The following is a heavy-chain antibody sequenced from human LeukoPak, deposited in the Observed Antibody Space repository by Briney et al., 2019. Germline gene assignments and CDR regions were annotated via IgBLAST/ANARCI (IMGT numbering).Heavy chain of an antibody. Sequence: ASVKVSCKASGYTITSYGISWVRQAPGQGLEWMGWISAYNGNTSYAQRLQGRVTMSTDTSTSTAYMDLRSLRSDDTAVYYCARDTYYFGSGSYYPFDFWGQGTLVTVSS. CDR1: GYTITSYG. D-gene: IGHD3-10*01. V-gene: IGHV1-18*01. CDR2: ISAYNGNT. J-gene: IGHJ4*02. CDR3: ARDTYYFGSGSYYPFDF.